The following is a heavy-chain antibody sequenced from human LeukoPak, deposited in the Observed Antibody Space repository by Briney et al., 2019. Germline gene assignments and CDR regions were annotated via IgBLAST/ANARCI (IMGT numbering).Heavy chain of an antibody. CDR1: GFTFSSYG. CDR2: ISYDGSNK. V-gene: IGHV3-30*18. J-gene: IGHJ4*02. CDR3: AKVSRESAAAGEFDY. Sequence: GGSLRLSCAASGFTFSSYGMHWVRQAPGKGLEWVAVISYDGSNKYYADSVKGRFTISRDNSKNTLYLQMNSLRAEDTAVYYCAKVSRESAAAGEFDYWGQGTLVTVSS. D-gene: IGHD6-13*01.